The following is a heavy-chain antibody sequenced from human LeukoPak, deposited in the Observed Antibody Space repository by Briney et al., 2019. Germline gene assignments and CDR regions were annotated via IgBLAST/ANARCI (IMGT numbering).Heavy chain of an antibody. J-gene: IGHJ4*02. CDR2: IYPGDSDT. V-gene: IGHV5-51*01. CDR3: ARHGVIYGSGSSHFDY. D-gene: IGHD3-10*01. CDR1: GYSFTSYW. Sequence: GESLKISCKGSGYSFTSYWIGWVRQMPGKGLEWMGIIYPGDSDTRYSPSFQGQVTISADKSISTAYLQWSSLEASDTAMYYCARHGVIYGSGSSHFDYWGQGTLVTVSS.